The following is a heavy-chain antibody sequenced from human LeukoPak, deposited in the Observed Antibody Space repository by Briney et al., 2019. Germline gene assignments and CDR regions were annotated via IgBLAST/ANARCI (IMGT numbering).Heavy chain of an antibody. V-gene: IGHV1-24*01. D-gene: IGHD2-15*01. CDR3: AVAANGWFDP. CDR2: FDPEDGET. CDR1: GYTFTELS. Sequence: ASVKVSCKVSGYTFTELSMHWVRQAHGKGLEWMGGFDPEDGETIYAQKFQGRVTMTEDTSTDTAYMELSSLRSEDTAVYYCAVAANGWFDPWGQGTLVTVSS. J-gene: IGHJ5*02.